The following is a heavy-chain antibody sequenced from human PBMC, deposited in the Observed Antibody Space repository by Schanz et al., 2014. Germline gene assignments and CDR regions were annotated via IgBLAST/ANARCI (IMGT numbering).Heavy chain of an antibody. V-gene: IGHV3-23*01. CDR2: ISGSGGST. J-gene: IGHJ4*02. Sequence: VQLLESGGGLVQPGGSLKLSCSASGFTFRNYALSWVRQAPGKGLAWVSAISGSGGSTYYADSVKGRFTISRDNSNHTLYLQMNSLRADDTAVYYCAKAPYADYGYFHYWGQGTLVPVSS. CDR3: AKAPYADYGYFHY. D-gene: IGHD4-17*01. CDR1: GFTFRNYA.